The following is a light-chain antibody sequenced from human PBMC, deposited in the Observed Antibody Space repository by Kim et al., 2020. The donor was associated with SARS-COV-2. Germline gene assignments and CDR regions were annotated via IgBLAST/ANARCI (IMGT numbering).Light chain of an antibody. J-gene: IGKJ1*01. V-gene: IGKV3-20*01. CDR1: QSVSSNF. CDR3: KQYATSPET. CDR2: SAS. Sequence: ENVLTQSPDTLSLSPGERATLSCRASQSVSSNFLAWYQHKTGQAPRLLIYSASSRASGIPDRFSGSGSGTDFTLTISTLEPEDFAVYYCKQYATSPETFGQGTKVDIK.